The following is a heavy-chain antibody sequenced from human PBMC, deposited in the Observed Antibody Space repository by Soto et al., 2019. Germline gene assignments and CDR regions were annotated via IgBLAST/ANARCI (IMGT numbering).Heavy chain of an antibody. D-gene: IGHD4-17*01. Sequence: KPSETLSLTCTVSGVSVSSGSFYWAWIRQPPGKGLEWIGFGSYSGTTNYKPSLKSRVTISVDTSRSRISLKVSSLTAADTAVYYCARGATVTQFDYWGRGTLVTVSS. CDR3: ARGATVTQFDY. CDR1: GVSVSSGSFY. J-gene: IGHJ4*02. CDR2: GSYSGTT. V-gene: IGHV4-61*01.